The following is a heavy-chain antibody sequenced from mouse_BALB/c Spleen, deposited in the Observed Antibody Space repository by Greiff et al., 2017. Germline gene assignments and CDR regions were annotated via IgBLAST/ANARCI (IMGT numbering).Heavy chain of an antibody. CDR1: GYTFTSYW. D-gene: IGHD1-2*01. CDR3: ARSPYGYGWYFDV. V-gene: IGHV1-87*01. CDR2: IYPGDGDT. J-gene: IGHJ1*01. Sequence: VQLQQSGAELARPGASVKLSCKASGYTFTSYWMQWVKQRPGQDLEWIGAIYPGDGDTRYTQKFKGKATLTADKSSSTAYMQLSSLASEDSAVYYCARSPYGYGWYFDVWGAGTTVTVSS.